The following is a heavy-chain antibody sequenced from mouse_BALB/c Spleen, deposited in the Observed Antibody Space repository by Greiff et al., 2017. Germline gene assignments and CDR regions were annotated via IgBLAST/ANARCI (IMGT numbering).Heavy chain of an antibody. Sequence: EVHLVESGGGLVQPGGSLKLSCAASGFTFSSYTMSWVRQTPEKRLEWVAYISNGGGSTYYPDTVKGRFTISRDNAKNTLYLQMSSLKSEDTAMYYCARHVNGYHYAMDYWGQGTSVTVSS. V-gene: IGHV5-12-2*01. CDR3: ARHVNGYHYAMDY. CDR1: GFTFSSYT. J-gene: IGHJ4*01. CDR2: ISNGGGST. D-gene: IGHD2-2*01.